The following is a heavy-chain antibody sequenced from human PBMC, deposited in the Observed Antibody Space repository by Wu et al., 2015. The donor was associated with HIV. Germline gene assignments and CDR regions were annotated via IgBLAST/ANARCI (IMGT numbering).Heavy chain of an antibody. D-gene: IGHD5-12*01. V-gene: IGHV1-46*01. CDR1: GYTFTSYY. Sequence: QVQLVQSGAEVKKPGASVKVSCKASGYTFTSYYMHWVRQAPGQGLEWMGIINPSGGSTSYAQKFQGRVTMTRDTSTSTVYMELSSLRSEDTAVYYCARVERGESLGEYIVATIVSADYYGMDVWGQGP. CDR3: ARVERGESLGEYIVATIVSADYYGMDV. J-gene: IGHJ6*02. CDR2: INPSGGST.